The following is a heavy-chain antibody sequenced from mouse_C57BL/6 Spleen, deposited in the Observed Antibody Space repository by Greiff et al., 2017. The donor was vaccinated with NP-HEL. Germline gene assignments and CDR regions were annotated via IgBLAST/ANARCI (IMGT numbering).Heavy chain of an antibody. D-gene: IGHD1-1*01. J-gene: IGHJ3*01. V-gene: IGHV1-64*01. CDR1: GYTFTSYW. Sequence: VQLQQPGAELVKPGASVKLSCKASGYTFTSYWMHWVKQRPGQGLEWIGMIHPNSGSTNYNEKFKSKATLTVDKSSSTAYMQLSSLTSEDSAVYYCAPYYGSSYAWFAYWGQGTLVTVSA. CDR3: APYYGSSYAWFAY. CDR2: IHPNSGST.